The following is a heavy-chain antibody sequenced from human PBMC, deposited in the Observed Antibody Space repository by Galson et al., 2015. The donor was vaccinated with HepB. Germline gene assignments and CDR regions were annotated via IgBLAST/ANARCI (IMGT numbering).Heavy chain of an antibody. D-gene: IGHD2/OR15-2a*01. CDR3: ARATLTWFDP. Sequence: SLRLSCAASGFTFSSYGMHWARQAPGKGLEWVSYISGSGSTTIFYANSVKGRFTISRDNAKNSVYLQMSSLRAEDTAVYYCARATLTWFDPWGQGTLVTVSS. CDR1: GFTFSSYG. J-gene: IGHJ5*02. CDR2: ISGSGSTTI. V-gene: IGHV3-48*04.